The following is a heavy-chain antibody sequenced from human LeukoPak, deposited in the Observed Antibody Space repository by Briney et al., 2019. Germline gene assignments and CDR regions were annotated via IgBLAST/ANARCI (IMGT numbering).Heavy chain of an antibody. CDR2: ISGSGGST. CDR3: AKYAVATSRRAYYFDY. Sequence: GGSLRLSCAASGFTFSSYAMSWVRQAPGKGLEWVSAISGSGGSTYYADSVKGRFTISRDNSKNTLYLQMNSLRAEDTAVYYCAKYAVATSRRAYYFDYWGQGTLVTVSS. V-gene: IGHV3-23*01. CDR1: GFTFSSYA. D-gene: IGHD5-24*01. J-gene: IGHJ4*02.